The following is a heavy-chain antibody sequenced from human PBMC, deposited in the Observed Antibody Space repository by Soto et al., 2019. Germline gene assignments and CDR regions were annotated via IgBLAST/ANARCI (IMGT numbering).Heavy chain of an antibody. D-gene: IGHD4-17*01. CDR3: ARVSRGDYDLDY. V-gene: IGHV4-59*08. J-gene: IGHJ4*02. CDR2: IYNSGST. Sequence: SETLSLTCTVPGGSISGYYWIWMRQPPGKGLEWIGYIYNSGSTNYNPALKSRVTISVDTSKNHFSLKLSSVTAADTAVYYCARVSRGDYDLDYWGQGTLVTVSS. CDR1: GGSISGYY.